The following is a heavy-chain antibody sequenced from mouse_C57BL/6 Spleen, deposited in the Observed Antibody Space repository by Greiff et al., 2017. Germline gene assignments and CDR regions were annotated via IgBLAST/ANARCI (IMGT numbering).Heavy chain of an antibody. CDR2: IDPEDGDT. D-gene: IGHD1-1*01. CDR1: GFNIKDYY. V-gene: IGHV14-1*01. Sequence: VQLKESGAELVRPGASVKLSCTASGFNIKDYYMHWVKQRPEQGLEWIGRIDPEDGDTEYAPKFQGKATMTADTSSNTAYLQLSSLTSEDTAVYYCATFTTVVATRDYWGQGTTLTVSS. CDR3: ATFTTVVATRDY. J-gene: IGHJ2*01.